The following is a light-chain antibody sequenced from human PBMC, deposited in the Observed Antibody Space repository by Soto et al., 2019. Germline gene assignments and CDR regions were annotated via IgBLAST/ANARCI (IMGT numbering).Light chain of an antibody. V-gene: IGKV1-5*01. CDR1: QSISSW. J-gene: IGKJ1*01. CDR2: DAS. CDR3: QQYNSYSET. Sequence: DIQMTQSPSTLSASVGDGVTLTCLASQSISSWLAWYQQKPGKAPKLLIYDASSLESGVPSRFSGSGSGTEFTLTISSLQPDDFATYYCQQYNSYSETFGQGTKVDI.